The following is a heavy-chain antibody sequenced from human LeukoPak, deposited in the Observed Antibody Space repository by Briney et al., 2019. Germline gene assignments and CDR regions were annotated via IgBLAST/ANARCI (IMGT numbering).Heavy chain of an antibody. CDR3: ARGRVGYYDSSGYPNYFDY. D-gene: IGHD3-22*01. V-gene: IGHV4-34*01. Sequence: SETLSLTCAVYGGSFSGYYWSWIRQPPGKGLEWIGEINHSGSTNYNPSLKSRVTISVDTSKNQFSLKLSSVTAADTAVYYCARGRVGYYDSSGYPNYFDYWGQGTLVTVSS. CDR2: INHSGST. J-gene: IGHJ4*02. CDR1: GGSFSGYY.